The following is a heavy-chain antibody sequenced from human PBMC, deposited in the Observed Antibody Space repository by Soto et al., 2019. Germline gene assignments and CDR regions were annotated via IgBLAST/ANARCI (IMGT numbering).Heavy chain of an antibody. J-gene: IGHJ6*02. Sequence: EVQLVESGGGLVKPGGSLRLSCAASGFTFSNAWMNWVRQAPGKGLEWVGRIKSKTDGGTTDYAAPVKGRFTISRDDSKNTLYLQMXXXKXEDTAVXYCTXXEYYXILTGYLDYYYGMDVWGQGTTVTVSS. CDR3: TXXEYYXILTGYLDYYYGMDV. CDR1: GFTFSNAW. V-gene: IGHV3-15*07. D-gene: IGHD3-9*01. CDR2: IKSKTDGGTT.